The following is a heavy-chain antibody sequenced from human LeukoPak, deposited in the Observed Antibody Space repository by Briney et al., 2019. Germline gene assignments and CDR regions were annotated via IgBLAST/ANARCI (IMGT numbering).Heavy chain of an antibody. CDR3: ARDPQYDFWSGYSRGAFDI. V-gene: IGHV1-18*04. Sequence: ASVKVSCKASGYTFTSYYMHWVRQAPGQGLEWMGWISAYNGNTNYAQKLQGRVTMTTDTSTSTAYMELRSLRSDDTAVYYCARDPQYDFWSGYSRGAFDIWGQGTMVTVSS. CDR1: GYTFTSYY. J-gene: IGHJ3*02. CDR2: ISAYNGNT. D-gene: IGHD3-3*01.